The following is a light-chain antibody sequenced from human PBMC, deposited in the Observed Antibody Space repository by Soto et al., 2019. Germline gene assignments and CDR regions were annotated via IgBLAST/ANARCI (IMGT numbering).Light chain of an antibody. J-gene: IGKJ2*01. CDR2: DTS. CDR3: QQRSSWPT. CDR1: QSVNSY. Sequence: EIVLTQSPDTLFLSRVERATLSCRASQSVNSYLAWYQQKCGQAPRLLIYDTSNRATGIPDRFSGSGSGTDFTLTISSLEPEDFSVYNCQQRSSWPTFGQGTRLEIK. V-gene: IGKV3-11*01.